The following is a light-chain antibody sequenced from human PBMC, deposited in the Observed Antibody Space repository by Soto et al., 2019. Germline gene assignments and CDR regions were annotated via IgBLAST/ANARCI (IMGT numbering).Light chain of an antibody. CDR3: QQYYSYPPT. V-gene: IGKV1-16*02. CDR2: DAS. CDR1: QDISNS. J-gene: IGKJ3*01. Sequence: DIQMTQSPSSLSASVGDRVTITCRASQDISNSLAWFQQKPGKAPKSLIHDASSLQSGVPSKFSGSGSGTDFTLTISTLQPEDFATYYCQQYYSYPPTFGPGTKVDV.